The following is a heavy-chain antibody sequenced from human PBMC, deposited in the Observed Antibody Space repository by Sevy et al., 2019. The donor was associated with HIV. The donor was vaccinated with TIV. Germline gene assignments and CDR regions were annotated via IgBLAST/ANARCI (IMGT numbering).Heavy chain of an antibody. V-gene: IGHV3-48*01. CDR1: GFTFSSYS. D-gene: IGHD3-16*01. CDR2: ISSSSSTI. CDR3: ARHRVGDSNYYYHMDV. Sequence: GGSLRLSCAASGFTFSSYSMNWVRQAPGKGLEWVSYISSSSSTIYYADSVKGRFTISRDNAKNSLYLQMNSLRAEDTAVYYCARHRVGDSNYYYHMDVWGKGTTVTVSS. J-gene: IGHJ6*03.